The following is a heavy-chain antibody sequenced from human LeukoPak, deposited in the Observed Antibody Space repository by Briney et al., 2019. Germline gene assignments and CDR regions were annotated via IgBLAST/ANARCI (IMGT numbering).Heavy chain of an antibody. V-gene: IGHV3-48*04. CDR3: ARDLSVAGLFDY. Sequence: GSLRLSCVVSGFTFSTYSMNWVRQAPGKGLGGVSYISSDSSIIYYADSVRGRFTISRDNAKNSLYLQMNSLRAEDTAVYYCARDLSVAGLFDYWGQGTLVTVSS. J-gene: IGHJ4*02. D-gene: IGHD6-19*01. CDR2: ISSDSSII. CDR1: GFTFSTYS.